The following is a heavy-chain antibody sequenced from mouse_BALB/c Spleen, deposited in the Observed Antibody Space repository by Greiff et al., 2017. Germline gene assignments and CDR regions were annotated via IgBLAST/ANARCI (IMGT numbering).Heavy chain of an antibody. CDR2: ISSGSSTI. V-gene: IGHV5-17*02. CDR3: AVTTAWYFDV. CDR1: GFTVSSFG. Sequence: EVKLMESGGGWVKPGGSRKLSCAAAGFTVSSFGMHWVRQAPGKGLEWVAYISSGSSTIYYADTVKGRFTISRDNPKNTLFLQMTSLRSEDTAMYYCAVTTAWYFDVWGAGTTVIVSS. D-gene: IGHD1-2*01. J-gene: IGHJ1*01.